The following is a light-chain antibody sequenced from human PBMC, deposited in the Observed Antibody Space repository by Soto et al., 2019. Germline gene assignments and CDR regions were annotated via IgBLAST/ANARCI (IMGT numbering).Light chain of an antibody. CDR1: SSDVGGYNY. Sequence: QSALTQPPSASGSPRQSVTISCTGTSSDVGGYNYVSWYQQHPGKVPKLLIYEVTRRPSGVPDRFSGSKSGNTASLTVSALQAEDEAHYYCSSYAGNNVVIFGGGTQLTVL. V-gene: IGLV2-8*01. CDR3: SSYAGNNVVI. J-gene: IGLJ7*01. CDR2: EVT.